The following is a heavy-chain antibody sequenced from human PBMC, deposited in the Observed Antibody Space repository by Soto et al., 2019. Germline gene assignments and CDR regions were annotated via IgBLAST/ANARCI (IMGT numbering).Heavy chain of an antibody. CDR3: TKTSGWYVMDD. Sequence: EVQLLESGGSLVQPGGSLRLSCAGSEFTFSGYAMSWVRQTPGKGLEWLSAISGSGDSTYSAASVKGRFTISRDNSKNTLYLQMNSLRAEDTAVYYCTKTSGWYVMDDWGQGTTVIVSS. D-gene: IGHD6-19*01. J-gene: IGHJ6*02. CDR1: EFTFSGYA. CDR2: ISGSGDST. V-gene: IGHV3-23*01.